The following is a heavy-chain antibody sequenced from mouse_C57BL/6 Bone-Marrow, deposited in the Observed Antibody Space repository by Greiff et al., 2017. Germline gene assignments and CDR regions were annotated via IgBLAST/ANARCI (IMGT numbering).Heavy chain of an antibody. CDR1: GFNIKDDY. Sequence: EVQLQQSGAELVRPGASVKLSCTASGFNIKDDYIHWVKQRPDQGLEWFGWIDPEIGDTEYASKFQGKATIPSDTSSNTAYLQLSSLPSEDTAVSYCSSFEGNYFDFRGEGTPLTVAS. J-gene: IGHJ2*01. CDR3: SSFEGNYFDF. V-gene: IGHV14-4*01. CDR2: IDPEIGDT.